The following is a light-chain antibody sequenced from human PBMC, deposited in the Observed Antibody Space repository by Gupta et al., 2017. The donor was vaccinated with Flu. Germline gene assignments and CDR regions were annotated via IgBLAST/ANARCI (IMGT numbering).Light chain of an antibody. J-gene: IGLJ3*02. CDR1: TGAVTTDYY. CDR2: STT. Sequence: STGAVTTDYYPNWIQQRPGQAPRALIYSTTNKHSWTPARFSGSLLGGKAALTLLGVQPEDEADYYCLLYYGGNQGVFGGGTRLTVL. V-gene: IGLV7-43*01. CDR3: LLYYGGNQGV.